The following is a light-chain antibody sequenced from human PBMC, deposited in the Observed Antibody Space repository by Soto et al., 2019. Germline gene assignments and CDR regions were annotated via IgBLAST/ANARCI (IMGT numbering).Light chain of an antibody. CDR3: PTLDTGARVV. V-gene: IGLV4-69*01. Sequence: QLVLTQSPSASASLGASVKLTCTLSRGHSSYAIAWHQQQPEKGPRSLLKLGSDGSHSTGGGSPDRFSGSSSGAERYLTIPSLQAQDEADYYCPTLDTGARVVFGGGTKLTVL. J-gene: IGLJ2*01. CDR1: RGHSSYA. CDR2: LGSDGSH.